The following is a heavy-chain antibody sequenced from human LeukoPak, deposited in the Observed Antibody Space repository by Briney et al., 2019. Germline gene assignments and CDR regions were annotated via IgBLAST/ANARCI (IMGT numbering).Heavy chain of an antibody. V-gene: IGHV4-59*01. CDR1: GGSISSYY. CDR2: IYYSGST. CDR3: ARGSTAMATNWFDH. J-gene: IGHJ5*02. Sequence: SETLSLTCTVSGGSISSYYWSWIRQPPGKGLEWIGYIYYSGSTNYNPSLKSRVTISVDTSKNQFSLKLSSVTAADTAVYYCARGSTAMATNWFDHWGQGTLVTVSS. D-gene: IGHD5-18*01.